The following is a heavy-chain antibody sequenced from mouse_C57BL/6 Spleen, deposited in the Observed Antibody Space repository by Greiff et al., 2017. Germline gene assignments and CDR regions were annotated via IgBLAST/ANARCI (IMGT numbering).Heavy chain of an antibody. D-gene: IGHD1-1*01. CDR2: ISYSGST. V-gene: IGHV3-8*01. CDR1: GYSITSDY. Sequence: EVQGVESGPGLAKPSQTLSLTCSVTGYSITSDYWNWIRKFPGNKLEYMGYISYSGSTYYNPSRKSRISITQDTSKNQYYLQLNSVTTEDTATYYCARTVVARNWYFDVWGTGTTVTVSS. CDR3: ARTVVARNWYFDV. J-gene: IGHJ1*03.